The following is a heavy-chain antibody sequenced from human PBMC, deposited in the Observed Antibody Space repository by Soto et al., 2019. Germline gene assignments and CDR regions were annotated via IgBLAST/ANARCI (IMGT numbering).Heavy chain of an antibody. J-gene: IGHJ1*01. CDR1: GFTFDDYA. CDR3: TKPGRIAVAGTRHPDFQH. CDR2: ISWTGDSV. Sequence: GGSLRLSCAASGFTFDDYAMHWVRQTPEKGLEWVSGISWTGDSVDYADSVKGRFTISRDNAKNSLYLLMNSLRAEDTALYYCTKPGRIAVAGTRHPDFQHWGPGTLVTVSS. D-gene: IGHD6-13*01. V-gene: IGHV3-9*01.